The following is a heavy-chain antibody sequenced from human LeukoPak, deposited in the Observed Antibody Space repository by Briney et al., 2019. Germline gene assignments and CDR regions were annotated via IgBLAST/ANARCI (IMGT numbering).Heavy chain of an antibody. CDR3: AREGRSYPYNWFDP. Sequence: PSETLSLTCTVSGGSISSGDYYWSWIRQPPGKGLEWIGYIYYSGSTYYNPSPKSRVTISVDTSKNQFSLKLSSVTAADTAVYYCAREGRSYPYNWFDPWGQGTLVTVSS. CDR1: GGSISSGDYY. CDR2: IYYSGST. J-gene: IGHJ5*02. D-gene: IGHD1-26*01. V-gene: IGHV4-30-4*08.